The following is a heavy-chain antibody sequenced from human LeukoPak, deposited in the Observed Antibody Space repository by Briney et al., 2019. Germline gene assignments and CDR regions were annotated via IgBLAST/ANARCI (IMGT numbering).Heavy chain of an antibody. V-gene: IGHV3-7*05. Sequence: PGGSLRPSCAASRFTFSSYWMSWVRQAPGKGLEWVANIKQDGSEKYYVDSVKGRFTISRDNAKNSLYLQMNSLRAEDTAVYYCASILRSSSGYYFDYWGQGTLVTVSS. CDR3: ASILRSSSGYYFDY. CDR2: IKQDGSEK. J-gene: IGHJ4*02. D-gene: IGHD3-10*01. CDR1: RFTFSSYW.